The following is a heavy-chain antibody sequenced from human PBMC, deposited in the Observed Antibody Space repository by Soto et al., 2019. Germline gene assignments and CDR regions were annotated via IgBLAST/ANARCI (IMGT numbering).Heavy chain of an antibody. CDR2: ISSSGDAI. J-gene: IGHJ6*02. V-gene: IGHV3-48*02. Sequence: EVQLVESGGDLVQPGGSLRLSCAASGFIFSDYTMTWVRQAPGRGLEFVSHISSSGDAIFYAESVKGRFTVSRDNAKNSLYLQMNSLRDDDTAVYFCARDHGGSTWFVGVYYFFGMDVWGQGTAVTVFS. CDR1: GFIFSDYT. CDR3: ARDHGGSTWFVGVYYFFGMDV. D-gene: IGHD6-13*01.